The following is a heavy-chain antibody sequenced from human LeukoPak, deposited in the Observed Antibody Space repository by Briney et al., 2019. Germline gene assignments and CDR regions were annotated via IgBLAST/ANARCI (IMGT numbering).Heavy chain of an antibody. J-gene: IGHJ5*02. CDR1: GYTFINNW. CDR2: INPTGTGT. V-gene: IGHV1-46*01. D-gene: IGHD5-12*01. Sequence: GASVKVSCKASGYTFINNWMHWVRQAPGQGLEWIGLINPTGTGTLYAQKFQGRVTMTRDMSTSTDYMELSSLRSEDTAVYYCARDNSVGDSAWWFDPWGQGTLVTVSS. CDR3: ARDNSVGDSAWWFDP.